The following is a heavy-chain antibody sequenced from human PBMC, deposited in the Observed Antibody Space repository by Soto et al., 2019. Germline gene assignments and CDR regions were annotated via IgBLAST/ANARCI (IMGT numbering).Heavy chain of an antibody. J-gene: IGHJ6*02. CDR3: ARHLPPPYSSSWYGAYYYGMDV. Sequence: PGESLKISCKGSGYSFTSYWIGWVRQMPGKGLEWMGIIYPGDSDTRYSPSFQGQVTISADKSISTAYLQWSSLKASDTAMYYRARHLPPPYSSSWYGAYYYGMDVWGQGTTVTVS. CDR2: IYPGDSDT. CDR1: GYSFTSYW. D-gene: IGHD6-13*01. V-gene: IGHV5-51*01.